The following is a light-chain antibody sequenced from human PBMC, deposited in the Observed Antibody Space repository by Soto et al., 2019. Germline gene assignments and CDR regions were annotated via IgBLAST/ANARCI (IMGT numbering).Light chain of an antibody. CDR2: DVS. Sequence: QSALTQPASVSGSPGQSITISCTGTSSDVGGYNYVSWYQQHPGKAPKLMIYDVSNRPSGVSNRFSGSKSGNTASLTISGLQAEDEADYYCSSYTSSRTLYVVFGGGTQLTVL. J-gene: IGLJ2*01. CDR1: SSDVGGYNY. CDR3: SSYTSSRTLYVV. V-gene: IGLV2-14*01.